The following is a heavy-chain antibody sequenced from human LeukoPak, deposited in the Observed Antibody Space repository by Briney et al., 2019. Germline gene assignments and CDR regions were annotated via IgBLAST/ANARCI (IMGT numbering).Heavy chain of an antibody. V-gene: IGHV4-4*07. Sequence: SETLSLTCTVSGGSISSYYWSWIRQPAGKGLEWIGRIYTSGSTNYNPSLKSRVTMSVDTSKNQFSLKLSSVTAADTAVYYCARGVTMVRGVFLMGSWFDPWGQGTLVTVSS. J-gene: IGHJ5*02. CDR1: GGSISSYY. D-gene: IGHD3-10*01. CDR3: ARGVTMVRGVFLMGSWFDP. CDR2: IYTSGST.